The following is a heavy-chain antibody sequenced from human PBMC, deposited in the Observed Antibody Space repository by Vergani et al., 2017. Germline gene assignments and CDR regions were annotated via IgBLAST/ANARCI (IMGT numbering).Heavy chain of an antibody. J-gene: IGHJ4*02. V-gene: IGHV4-38-2*01. Sequence: QVQLQESGPGLVKPSETLSLTCAVSGYSISSGYHWGWIRQLPGKGLEWIGSIYHSGSTYYHPSLKSRVTISVDTSKNQFSLRLSSLTAADTAVYYCARHPSTMIVVVIDYWGQGTLVTVSS. D-gene: IGHD3-22*01. CDR3: ARHPSTMIVVVIDY. CDR1: GYSISSGYH. CDR2: IYHSGST.